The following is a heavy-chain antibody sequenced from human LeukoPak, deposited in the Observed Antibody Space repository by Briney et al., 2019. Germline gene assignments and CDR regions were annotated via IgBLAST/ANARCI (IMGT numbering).Heavy chain of an antibody. D-gene: IGHD6-19*01. Sequence: XSGXTFTGXXXXXXRXAXGXGXXXMGWINPNSGGTNYAQKFQGRVTMARDTSTSTVYMELSSLRSEDTAVYYCARDSISSGCLDYWGQGTLVTVSS. J-gene: IGHJ4*02. CDR1: GXTFTGXX. CDR3: ARDSISSGCLDY. CDR2: INPNSGGT. V-gene: IGHV1-2*02.